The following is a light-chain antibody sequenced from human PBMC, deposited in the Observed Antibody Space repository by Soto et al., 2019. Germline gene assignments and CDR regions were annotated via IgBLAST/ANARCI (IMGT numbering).Light chain of an antibody. J-gene: IGKJ1*01. Sequence: EIVLTQSPATLSFSPGERATLSCRASQAVGPYLDGYQQKPGQAPRLLIYDISYRATGIPARFTGSGSGTDFTLTISSREPEDFAVYYCQQRSNWPRTVGRGTKVEIK. CDR2: DIS. CDR3: QQRSNWPRT. CDR1: QAVGPY. V-gene: IGKV3-11*01.